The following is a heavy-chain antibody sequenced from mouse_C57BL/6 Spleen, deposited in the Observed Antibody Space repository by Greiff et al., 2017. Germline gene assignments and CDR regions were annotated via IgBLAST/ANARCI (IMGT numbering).Heavy chain of an antibody. Sequence: QVQLQQSGPELVKPGASVKISCKASGYAFSSSWMNWVKQRPGKGLEWIGRIYPGDGDTNYNGKFKGKATLTADKSSSTAYMQLSSLTSEDSAVYFCARSGTTVVPFDYWGQGTTLTVSS. CDR3: ARSGTTVVPFDY. D-gene: IGHD1-1*01. J-gene: IGHJ2*01. CDR1: GYAFSSSW. V-gene: IGHV1-82*01. CDR2: IYPGDGDT.